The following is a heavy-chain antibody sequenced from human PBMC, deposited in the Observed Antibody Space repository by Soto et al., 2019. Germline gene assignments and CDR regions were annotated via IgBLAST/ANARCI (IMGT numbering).Heavy chain of an antibody. Sequence: GGSLRLSCAASGFTFSSYAMGWVRQGPGKGLEWVAVVSIGGSTHYADSVRGRFTISRDNSKNTLSLQMNSLTAEDTAVYFCAKRRGAGGHFDYWGQGALGTVGS. J-gene: IGHJ4*02. V-gene: IGHV3-23*01. CDR2: VSIGGST. CDR1: GFTFSSYA. D-gene: IGHD2-15*01. CDR3: AKRRGAGGHFDY.